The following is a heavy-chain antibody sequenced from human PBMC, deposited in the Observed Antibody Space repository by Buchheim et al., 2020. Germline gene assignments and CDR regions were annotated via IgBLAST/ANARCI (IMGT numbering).Heavy chain of an antibody. Sequence: EVQLVESGGSVVRPGGSLRLSCAASGFIFNDYGMSWVRQAPGKGLEWVSGINWSGGSTGYADSVKGRLTISRDNARNSLYLQMSSMRAEDTAVYHCARVVGWSSTSFYVGYYYYGMDVWGQGTT. CDR3: ARVVGWSSTSFYVGYYYYGMDV. CDR1: GFIFNDYG. J-gene: IGHJ6*02. D-gene: IGHD2-2*01. V-gene: IGHV3-20*01. CDR2: INWSGGST.